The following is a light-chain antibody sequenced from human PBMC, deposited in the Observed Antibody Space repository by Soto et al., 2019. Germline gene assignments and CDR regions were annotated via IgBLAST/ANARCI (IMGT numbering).Light chain of an antibody. V-gene: IGLV2-14*03. CDR1: SSDVGGYNY. CDR3: SSYTSLSTPYV. J-gene: IGLJ1*01. Sequence: QSVLTQPASVSGSPGQSITISCTGTSSDVGGYNYVAWYQQHPGRAPKLIIYDVTNRPSGVSDRFSGSKSGNTASLTIIGLQADDEADYHCSSYTSLSTPYVFGTGTKVTVL. CDR2: DVT.